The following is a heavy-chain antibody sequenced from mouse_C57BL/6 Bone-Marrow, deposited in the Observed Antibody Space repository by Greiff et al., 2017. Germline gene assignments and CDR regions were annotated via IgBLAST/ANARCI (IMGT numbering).Heavy chain of an antibody. CDR1: GYSFTDYN. V-gene: IGHV1-39*01. D-gene: IGHD1-1*01. CDR3: ARSIYYGRRDRWYFDV. CDR2: INPNYGTT. Sequence: EVQLQQSGPELVKPGASVKISCKASGYSFTDYNMNWVKQSNGKSLEWIGVINPNYGTTSYNQKFKGKATLTVDQSSSTAYMQLNSLTSEDSAVYYCARSIYYGRRDRWYFDVWGTGTTVTVSS. J-gene: IGHJ1*03.